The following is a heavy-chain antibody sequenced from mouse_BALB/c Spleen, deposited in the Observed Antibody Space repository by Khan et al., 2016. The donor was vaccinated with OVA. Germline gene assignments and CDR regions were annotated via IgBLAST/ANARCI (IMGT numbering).Heavy chain of an antibody. CDR1: GYTFTNYR. D-gene: IGHD1-3*01. V-gene: IGHV9-1*02. CDR3: ARETSYWYVDV. Sequence: QIQLVQSGPELKKPGETVKISCKASGYTFTNYRMNWMKQAPGKGLKWMGWINTYTGEPTYADDFKGRFAFSLETSASTASLQINSLKNEDRATYFCARETSYWYVDVWGAGTTVTVSS. J-gene: IGHJ1*01. CDR2: INTYTGEP.